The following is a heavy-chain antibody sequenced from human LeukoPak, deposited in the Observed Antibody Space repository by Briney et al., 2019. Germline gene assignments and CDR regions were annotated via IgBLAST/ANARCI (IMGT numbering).Heavy chain of an antibody. D-gene: IGHD4-17*01. CDR2: ISWNSGSI. Sequence: PGRSLRLSCAASGFTFDDYAMHWVRQAPGKGLEWVSGISWNSGSIGYADSVKGRFTISRDNAKNSLYLQMNSLRAEDMALYYCAKGTYGERGSSEDAFDIWGQGTMVTVSS. CDR1: GFTFDDYA. J-gene: IGHJ3*02. CDR3: AKGTYGERGSSEDAFDI. V-gene: IGHV3-9*03.